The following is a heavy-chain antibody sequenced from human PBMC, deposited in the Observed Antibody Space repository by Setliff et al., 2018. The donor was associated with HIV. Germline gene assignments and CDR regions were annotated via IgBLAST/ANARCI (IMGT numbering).Heavy chain of an antibody. Sequence: SETLSLTCGVYGGSFSYDYWSWIRQPPGEELEWIGEINHSGTTNYNPALKSRFAISIDTSKNQFSLKLTSVTAADTAVYYCARHPLSRRRGTTVTTVGAFDMWGQGTKVTVSS. CDR3: ARHPLSRRRGTTVTTVGAFDM. CDR2: INHSGTT. D-gene: IGHD4-17*01. V-gene: IGHV4-34*01. J-gene: IGHJ3*02. CDR1: GGSFSYDY.